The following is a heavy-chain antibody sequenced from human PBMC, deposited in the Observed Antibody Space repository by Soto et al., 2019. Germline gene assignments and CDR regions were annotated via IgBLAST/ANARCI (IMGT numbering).Heavy chain of an antibody. CDR1: GGTFSSYA. J-gene: IGHJ4*02. CDR3: ASPFTMVRGVDMYYFDY. D-gene: IGHD3-10*01. Sequence: QVQLVQSGAEVKKPGSSVKVSCKASGGTFSSYAISWVRQAPGQGLEWMGGIIPIFGTANYAQKFQGRVTITADESTSTAYMELSSLRSEDTAVYYCASPFTMVRGVDMYYFDYWGQGPLVTVSS. V-gene: IGHV1-69*01. CDR2: IIPIFGTA.